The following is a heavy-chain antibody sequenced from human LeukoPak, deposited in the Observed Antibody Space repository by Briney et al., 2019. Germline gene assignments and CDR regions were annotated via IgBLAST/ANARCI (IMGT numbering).Heavy chain of an antibody. D-gene: IGHD6-13*01. J-gene: IGHJ4*02. V-gene: IGHV3-48*04. CDR2: IDSGSSSV. CDR3: ARRGSSWCFDS. CDR1: GFTFSTYS. Sequence: GGSLRVSCAASGFTFSTYSMNWVRQAPGKGLEWVSYIDSGSSSVYYADSVKGRFTISRDNAKNSLYLQMNSLRAEDTAVYYCARRGSSWCFDSWGQGTLVTVSS.